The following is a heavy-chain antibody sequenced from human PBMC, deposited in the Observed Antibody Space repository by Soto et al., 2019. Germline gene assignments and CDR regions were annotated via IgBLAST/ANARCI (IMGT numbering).Heavy chain of an antibody. CDR3: AKGRGSGGYYGIDY. Sequence: EVQLLESGGGLVQPGGPLRLSFAASGFPFASFEMSWARRAPGKGLGWVSAFRGRGGSTYYADSVKGRFTISRDNSKNMLYLQMNSLRAEDTALYYCAKGRGSGGYYGIDYWGQGTLVTVSS. J-gene: IGHJ4*02. V-gene: IGHV3-23*01. D-gene: IGHD3-22*01. CDR1: GFPFASFE. CDR2: FRGRGGST.